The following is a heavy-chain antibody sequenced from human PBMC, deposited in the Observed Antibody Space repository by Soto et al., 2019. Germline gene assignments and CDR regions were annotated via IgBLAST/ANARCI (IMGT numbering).Heavy chain of an antibody. Sequence: EVQLVESGGGLVQPGRSLRLSCAASGFTFDDYAMHWVRQAPGKGLEWVSGISWNSGSIGYADSVKGRFTISRDNAKNSLYLQMNSLRAEDTALYYCAKDKTLSFTMGRGVSAFDIWGQGTMVTVSS. V-gene: IGHV3-9*01. J-gene: IGHJ3*02. CDR2: ISWNSGSI. CDR1: GFTFDDYA. D-gene: IGHD3-10*01. CDR3: AKDKTLSFTMGRGVSAFDI.